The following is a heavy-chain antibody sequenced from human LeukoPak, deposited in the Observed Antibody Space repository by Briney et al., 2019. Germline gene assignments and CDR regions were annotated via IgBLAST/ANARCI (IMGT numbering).Heavy chain of an antibody. CDR3: VKAAWVRGVIILEYYFDY. J-gene: IGHJ4*02. CDR2: ISGSGGST. Sequence: GGSLRLSCAASGFTFSSYAMSWVRQAPGKGLEWVSAISGSGGSTYYADSVKGRFTISRDNSKNTLYLQMNSLRAEDTAVYYCVKAAWVRGVIILEYYFDYWGQGTLVTVSS. CDR1: GFTFSSYA. V-gene: IGHV3-23*01. D-gene: IGHD3-10*01.